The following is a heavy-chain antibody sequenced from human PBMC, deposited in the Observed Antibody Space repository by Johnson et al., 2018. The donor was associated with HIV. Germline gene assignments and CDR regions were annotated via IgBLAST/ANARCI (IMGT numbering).Heavy chain of an antibody. Sequence: QVQLVESGGGVVQPGRSLRLSCAASGFTFSSYAMHWVRQAPGKGLEWVAVISYDGSNKYYTDSVKGRFTISRDNSKNTLYLQMNSLRAEDTAVYYCARMGLPYYYGSGSYSHDAFDIWGQGTMVTVSS. CDR2: ISYDGSNK. CDR1: GFTFSSYA. D-gene: IGHD3-10*01. J-gene: IGHJ3*02. CDR3: ARMGLPYYYGSGSYSHDAFDI. V-gene: IGHV3-30-3*01.